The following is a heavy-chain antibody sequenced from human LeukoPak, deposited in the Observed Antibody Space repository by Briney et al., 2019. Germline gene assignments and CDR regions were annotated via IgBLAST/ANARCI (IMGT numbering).Heavy chain of an antibody. CDR3: ARLPRWDYYFDY. Sequence: PSGTLSLTCTVSGGSISSSNFYWGWIRQPPGKGLEWIGTIYYGGITYYDPSLKSRVSISVDTSKNQFSLRLSSVTAADPAVFFCARLPRWDYYFDYWGQGTLVTVSS. CDR1: GGSISSSNFY. J-gene: IGHJ4*02. D-gene: IGHD1-26*01. V-gene: IGHV4-39*01. CDR2: IYYGGIT.